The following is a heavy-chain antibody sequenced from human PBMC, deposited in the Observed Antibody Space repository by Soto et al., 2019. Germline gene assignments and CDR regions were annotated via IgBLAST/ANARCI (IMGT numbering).Heavy chain of an antibody. J-gene: IGHJ4*02. CDR2: IDPSDSYT. D-gene: IGHD1-20*01. Sequence: GESLKISCKGSGYSFTSYWISWVRQMPGKGLEWMGRIDPSDSYTNYSPSFQGHVTISADTSISTAYLQWSSLKAADTAIYYCARAITGTLNPRHFDYWAQGTLVTVSS. CDR1: GYSFTSYW. CDR3: ARAITGTLNPRHFDY. V-gene: IGHV5-10-1*01.